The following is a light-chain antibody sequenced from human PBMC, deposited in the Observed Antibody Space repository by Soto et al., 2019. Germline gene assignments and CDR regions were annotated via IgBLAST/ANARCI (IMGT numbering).Light chain of an antibody. J-gene: IGKJ4*01. CDR3: QQYNIYPLT. CDR2: AAS. CDR1: QDINSY. V-gene: IGKV1D-16*01. Sequence: DVQMTQSPSSLSASVGDRVTNTCRASQDINSYLAWYQQKPGNAPKSLIYAASSLQTGVPSRFSGSESGTDFTLTISNLQPEDSATYYCQQYNIYPLTFGGGTKVEIK.